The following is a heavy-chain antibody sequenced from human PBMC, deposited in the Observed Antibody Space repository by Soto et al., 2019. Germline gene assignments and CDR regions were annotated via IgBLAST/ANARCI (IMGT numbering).Heavy chain of an antibody. CDR2: INPTSAST. V-gene: IGHV1-46*01. D-gene: IGHD3-22*01. CDR3: AKAAFYDSSPLPGGFDY. J-gene: IGHJ4*02. CDR1: GYTFTSYY. Sequence: ASVKVSCKATGYTFTSYYIHWVRQAPGQGLEWMGIINPTSASTSYAQKFQGRVTMTRDTSTSTVYMELSSLRAEDTAVYYCAKAAFYDSSPLPGGFDYWGQGTLVTVSS.